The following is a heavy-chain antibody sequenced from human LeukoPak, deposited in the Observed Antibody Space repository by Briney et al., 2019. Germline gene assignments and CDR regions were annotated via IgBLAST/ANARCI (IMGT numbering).Heavy chain of an antibody. CDR1: GGTFSSYA. CDR2: IIPIFGTA. CDR3: ARVRGVNYDFWSGYHTGVRSYWFDP. Sequence: SVKVSCKASGGTFSSYAISWVRQAPGQGLEWMGRIIPIFGTANYAQKFQGRVTITTDESTSTAYMELSSLRSEDTAVYYCARVRGVNYDFWSGYHTGVRSYWFDPWVQGTLVTVSS. D-gene: IGHD3-3*01. J-gene: IGHJ5*02. V-gene: IGHV1-69*05.